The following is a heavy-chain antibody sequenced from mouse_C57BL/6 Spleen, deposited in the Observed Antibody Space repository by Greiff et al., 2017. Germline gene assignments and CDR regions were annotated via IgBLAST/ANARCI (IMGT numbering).Heavy chain of an antibody. V-gene: IGHV1-22*01. CDR2: INPNNGGT. D-gene: IGHD2-4*01. CDR3: ASGGDYDDWFAY. CDR1: GYTFTDYN. J-gene: IGHJ3*01. Sequence: VQLQQSGPELVKPGASVKMSCKASGYTFTDYNMHWVKQSHGKSLEWIGYINPNNGGTSYNQKFKGKATLTVNKSSSTAYMELRSLTSEDSAVYYCASGGDYDDWFAYWGQGTLVTVSA.